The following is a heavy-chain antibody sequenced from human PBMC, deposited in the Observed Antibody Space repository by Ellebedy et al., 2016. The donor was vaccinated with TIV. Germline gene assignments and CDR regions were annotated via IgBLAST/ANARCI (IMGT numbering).Heavy chain of an antibody. CDR2: MRQDGGDK. J-gene: IGHJ4*02. Sequence: ETLSLTCAASGFSFSSYWMSWVRQAPGKGLEWVANMRQDGGDKYYVDSVKGRFTISRDTSNNTVHLEMNSLRAEDTAIYYCARVDILRWYYFDSWGQGTLVTVSS. CDR1: GFSFSSYW. CDR3: ARVDILRWYYFDS. V-gene: IGHV3-7*03. D-gene: IGHD3-9*01.